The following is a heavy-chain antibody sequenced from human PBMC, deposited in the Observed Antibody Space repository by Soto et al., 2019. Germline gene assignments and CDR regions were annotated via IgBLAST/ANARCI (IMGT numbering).Heavy chain of an antibody. D-gene: IGHD2-15*01. CDR1: GFTFSSYA. V-gene: IGHV3-30-3*01. J-gene: IGHJ4*02. Sequence: QVQLVESGGGVVQPGRSLRLSCAASGFTFSSYAMHWVRQAPGKGLEWAAVISYDGSNKYYADSVKGRFTISRDNSKNTLYLQMNSLRAEDTAVYYCARVRGGYCCGSSCYLYYFDYWGQGPLVTVSS. CDR3: ARVRGGYCCGSSCYLYYFDY. CDR2: ISYDGSNK.